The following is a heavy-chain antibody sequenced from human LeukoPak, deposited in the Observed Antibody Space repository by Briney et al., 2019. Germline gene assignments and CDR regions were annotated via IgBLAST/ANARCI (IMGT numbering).Heavy chain of an antibody. D-gene: IGHD2-8*01. J-gene: IGHJ5*02. V-gene: IGHV4-61*02. CDR3: AREYIVLMVYATGTFDP. CDR2: IYTSGST. Sequence: PSETLSLTCTVSGGSVSSGSYYWSWIRQPPGKGLEWIGRIYTSGSTNYNPSLKSRVTISVDTSKNQFSLKLSSVTAADTAVYYCAREYIVLMVYATGTFDPWGQGTLVTVSS. CDR1: GGSVSSGSYY.